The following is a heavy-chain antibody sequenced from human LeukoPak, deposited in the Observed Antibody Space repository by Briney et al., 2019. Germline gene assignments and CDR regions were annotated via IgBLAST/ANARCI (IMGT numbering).Heavy chain of an antibody. Sequence: LRLSCAASGFTFSNYAMHWVRQAPGKGLEWVAVISYDGSNKYYADAVKGRFTMSRDNSRNTVYLQMDSLRAEDTAVYFCARGTAAAANRNWFDSWGQGTLVTVPS. CDR1: GFTFSNYA. D-gene: IGHD6-13*01. J-gene: IGHJ5*01. CDR2: ISYDGSNK. CDR3: ARGTAAAANRNWFDS. V-gene: IGHV3-30-3*01.